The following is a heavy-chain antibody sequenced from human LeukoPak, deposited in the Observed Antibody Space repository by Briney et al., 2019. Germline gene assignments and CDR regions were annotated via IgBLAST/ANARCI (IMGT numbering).Heavy chain of an antibody. CDR1: GYTFTGYY. J-gene: IGHJ5*02. Sequence: GASVKVSCKASGYTFTGYYMHWVRQAPGQGLEWMGWINPNSGGTNYAQKFQGRVTMTRDTSISTAYMELSRLRSDDTAVYYCARGLVLVRGVIIHRADFSSNWFDPWGQGTLVTVSS. V-gene: IGHV1-2*02. CDR2: INPNSGGT. CDR3: ARGLVLVRGVIIHRADFSSNWFDP. D-gene: IGHD3-10*01.